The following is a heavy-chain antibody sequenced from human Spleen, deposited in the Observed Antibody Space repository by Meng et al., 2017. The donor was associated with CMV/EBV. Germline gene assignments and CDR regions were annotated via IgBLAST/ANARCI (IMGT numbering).Heavy chain of an antibody. CDR3: AREQQLVLEGNWFDP. CDR2: INPNSGGT. J-gene: IGHJ5*02. D-gene: IGHD6-13*01. CDR1: GGTLNVYA. V-gene: IGHV1-2*02. Sequence: GGTLNVYAISWVRQAPGQGLEWMGWINPNSGGTNYAQKFQGRVTMTRDTSISTAYMELSRLRSDDTAVYYCAREQQLVLEGNWFDPWGQGTLVTVSS.